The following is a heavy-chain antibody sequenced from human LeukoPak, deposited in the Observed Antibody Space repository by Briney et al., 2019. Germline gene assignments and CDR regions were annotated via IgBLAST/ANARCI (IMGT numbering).Heavy chain of an antibody. Sequence: GGSLRLSCAASGFIFSRYWLNWVRQAPGKGPVWVSRINSDGSSTSYADSVKGRFTISRDNAKNTLYLQMNSLRAEDTAVYYCARDPRYCGGDCYTFDYWGQGTLVTVSS. CDR1: GFIFSRYW. V-gene: IGHV3-74*01. CDR3: ARDPRYCGGDCYTFDY. CDR2: INSDGSST. D-gene: IGHD2-21*02. J-gene: IGHJ4*02.